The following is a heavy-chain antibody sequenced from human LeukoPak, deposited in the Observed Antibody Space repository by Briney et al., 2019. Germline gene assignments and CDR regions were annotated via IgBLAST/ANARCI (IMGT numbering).Heavy chain of an antibody. Sequence: GGSLSLSCAASRFTFSDYYMSWIRQAPGKGVEGVSYISSSGSTLYYEDSVKGRFTISKDNAKNSQYLQMNSLRAEDTAVYCCARDRSSYCSIPDAFDIWGQGTMVTVSS. D-gene: IGHD5-18*01. CDR2: ISSSGSTL. CDR1: RFTFSDYY. J-gene: IGHJ3*02. V-gene: IGHV3-11*01. CDR3: ARDRSSYCSIPDAFDI.